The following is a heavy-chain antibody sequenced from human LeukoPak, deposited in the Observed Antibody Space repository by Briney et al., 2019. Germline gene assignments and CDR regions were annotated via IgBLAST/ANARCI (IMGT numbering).Heavy chain of an antibody. D-gene: IGHD1-26*01. Sequence: ASVKVSCKASGYTFTSYAMHWVRQAPGQRLEWMGWINAGNGSTKYSQKFQGRVTITRDTSASTAYMELSSLRSEDTAVYYCARNLEPYLGAFDAFDIWGQGTMVTVSS. CDR1: GYTFTSYA. J-gene: IGHJ3*02. CDR2: INAGNGST. V-gene: IGHV1-3*01. CDR3: ARNLEPYLGAFDAFDI.